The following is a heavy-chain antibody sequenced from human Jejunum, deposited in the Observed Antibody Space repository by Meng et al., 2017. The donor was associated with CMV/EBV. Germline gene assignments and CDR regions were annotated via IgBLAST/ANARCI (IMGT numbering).Heavy chain of an antibody. CDR2: IAGSNGRT. CDR3: AKLTMITQVYHFDF. J-gene: IGHJ2*01. CDR1: GFTFSNYS. Sequence: SGFTFSNYSLSWVRQAPGKGLEWVSAIAGSNGRTYYADSVKGRFTISRDNSKNTLYVQMDSLRGDDTAVYYCAKLTMITQVYHFDFWGPGTLVAVSS. V-gene: IGHV3-23*01. D-gene: IGHD3-16*01.